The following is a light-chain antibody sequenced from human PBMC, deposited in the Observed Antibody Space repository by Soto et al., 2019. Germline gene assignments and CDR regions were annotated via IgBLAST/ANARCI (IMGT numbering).Light chain of an antibody. Sequence: QTVVTQEPSFSVSPGGTVTLTCGLSSGSVSTSYYPSWYQQTPGQAPRTLIYSTNTRSSGVPDRFSGSILGNKAALTITGAQAEDESDCYCVLYMGSGIGVFGGRTQLTVL. CDR2: STN. J-gene: IGLJ3*02. CDR1: SGSVSTSYY. CDR3: VLYMGSGIGV. V-gene: IGLV8-61*01.